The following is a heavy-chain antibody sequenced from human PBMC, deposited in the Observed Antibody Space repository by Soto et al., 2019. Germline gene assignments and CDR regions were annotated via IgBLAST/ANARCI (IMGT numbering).Heavy chain of an antibody. Sequence: PGGSLRLSCAASGFTVSRNYMSWVRQAPGKGLEWVSVIYSGGTTYYADSVKGRFTISRDDSKNSLYLQMNSLKTEDTAVYYCARISAAVSNAFDIWGQGTMAT. D-gene: IGHD6-13*01. CDR1: GFTVSRNY. CDR2: IYSGGTT. V-gene: IGHV3-53*01. J-gene: IGHJ3*02. CDR3: ARISAAVSNAFDI.